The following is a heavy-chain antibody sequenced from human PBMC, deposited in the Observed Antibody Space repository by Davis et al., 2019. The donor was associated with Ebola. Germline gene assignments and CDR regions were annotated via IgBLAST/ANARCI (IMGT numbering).Heavy chain of an antibody. CDR3: ARDPDSRDGMDV. CDR2: ISWNSGSI. Sequence: PGGSLRLSCAASGFTFDDYAMHWVRQAPGKGLEWVSGISWNSGSIGYADSVKGRFTISRDNAKNSLYLQMNSLRAEDTAVYYCARDPDSRDGMDVWGQGTTVTVSS. D-gene: IGHD3-22*01. V-gene: IGHV3-9*01. CDR1: GFTFDDYA. J-gene: IGHJ6*02.